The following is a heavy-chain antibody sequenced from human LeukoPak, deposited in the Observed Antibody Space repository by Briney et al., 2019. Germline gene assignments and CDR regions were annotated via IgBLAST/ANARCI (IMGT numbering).Heavy chain of an antibody. Sequence: PGGSLRPSCAASGFSFSDHYMEWVRQAPGKGLEWVGRTRTKANGYTTEYAASVKGRFAISRDDSKSSLYLQMNSLKTEDTAVYYCARLFRYSGTYYLDYWGQGTLVTVSS. V-gene: IGHV3-72*01. CDR2: TRTKANGYTT. CDR1: GFSFSDHY. J-gene: IGHJ4*02. CDR3: ARLFRYSGTYYLDY. D-gene: IGHD1-26*01.